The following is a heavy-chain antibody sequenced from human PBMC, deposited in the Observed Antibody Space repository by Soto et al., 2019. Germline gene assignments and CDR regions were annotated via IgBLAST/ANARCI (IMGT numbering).Heavy chain of an antibody. V-gene: IGHV1-69*13. CDR1: GGTFSSYA. Sequence: ASVKVSCKASGGTFSSYAISWVRQAPGQGLEWMGGIIPIFGTANYAQKFQGRVTITADESTSTAYMELRSLRSADTAVYYCATPSRYYDSSGYYQFDYWGQGALVTVYS. D-gene: IGHD3-22*01. CDR2: IIPIFGTA. J-gene: IGHJ4*02. CDR3: ATPSRYYDSSGYYQFDY.